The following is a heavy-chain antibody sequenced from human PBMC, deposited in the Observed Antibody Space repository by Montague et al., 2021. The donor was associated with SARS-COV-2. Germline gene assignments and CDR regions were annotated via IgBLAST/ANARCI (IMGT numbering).Heavy chain of an antibody. V-gene: IGHV3-11*01. Sequence: SLRLSCAASGFTFSDYYMSWIRQAPGKGLEWVSYISSSGSTINYADSVKGRFTISRDNAKNSLYLQMNSLRAEDTAGYYCARRDFWSGYYSDYWGQGTLVTVSS. CDR2: ISSSGSTI. D-gene: IGHD3-3*01. CDR3: ARRDFWSGYYSDY. J-gene: IGHJ4*02. CDR1: GFTFSDYY.